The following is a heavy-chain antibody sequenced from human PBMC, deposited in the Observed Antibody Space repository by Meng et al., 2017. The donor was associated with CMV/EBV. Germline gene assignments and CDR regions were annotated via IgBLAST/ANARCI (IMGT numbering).Heavy chain of an antibody. CDR3: ARGSGAGTTWSYLDY. J-gene: IGHJ4*02. V-gene: IGHV1-69*12. CDR1: GGIFSRYA. Sequence: QVQLVQCGAGVNKPGSSGEAFCQPSGGIFSRYATSWVRRAPERGLEGMEESLPNFGKANCAQKFQGRVKITADESTSTAYMELRSLRSEDTAVYYCARGSGAGTTWSYLDYWGQGTLVTVSS. CDR2: SLPNFGKA. D-gene: IGHD1-7*01.